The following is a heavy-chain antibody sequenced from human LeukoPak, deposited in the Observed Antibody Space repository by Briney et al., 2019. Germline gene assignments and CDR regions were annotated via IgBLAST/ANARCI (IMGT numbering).Heavy chain of an antibody. D-gene: IGHD2-2*01. Sequence: SETLSLTCTVSGGSISSGSYYWSWIRQPAGKGLEWIGRIYTSGSTNYNPSLKSRVTISVDTSKNQFSLKLSSVTAADTAVYYCARGSARPSSTSRNWFDPWGQGTLVTVSS. V-gene: IGHV4-61*02. CDR1: GGSISSGSYY. CDR3: ARGSARPSSTSRNWFDP. J-gene: IGHJ5*02. CDR2: IYTSGST.